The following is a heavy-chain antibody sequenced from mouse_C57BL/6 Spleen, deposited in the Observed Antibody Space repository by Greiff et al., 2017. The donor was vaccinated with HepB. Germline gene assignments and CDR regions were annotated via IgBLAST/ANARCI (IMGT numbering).Heavy chain of an antibody. CDR2: IWTGGGT. CDR1: GFSLTSYA. J-gene: IGHJ1*03. CDR3: ARNGHYGSSPNWYFDV. V-gene: IGHV2-9-1*01. Sequence: VKLVESGPGLVAPSQSLSITCTVSGFSLTSYAISWVRQPPGKGLEWLGVIWTGGGTNYNSALKSRLSISKDNSKSQVFLKMNSLQTDDTARYYCARNGHYGSSPNWYFDVWGTGTTVTVSS. D-gene: IGHD1-1*01.